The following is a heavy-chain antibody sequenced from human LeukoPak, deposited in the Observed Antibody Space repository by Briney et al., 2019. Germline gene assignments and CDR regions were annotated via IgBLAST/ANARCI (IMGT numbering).Heavy chain of an antibody. Sequence: GGSLRLSCAASGFTFDDYAMHWVRQAPGKGLEWVSGISWNSGSIAYADSVRGRFTISRDNAKNSLYLQMNSLRAEDTALYYCAKDFGRSAYDRPFDYWGQGTLVTVSS. J-gene: IGHJ4*02. CDR3: AKDFGRSAYDRPFDY. V-gene: IGHV3-9*01. D-gene: IGHD5-12*01. CDR2: ISWNSGSI. CDR1: GFTFDDYA.